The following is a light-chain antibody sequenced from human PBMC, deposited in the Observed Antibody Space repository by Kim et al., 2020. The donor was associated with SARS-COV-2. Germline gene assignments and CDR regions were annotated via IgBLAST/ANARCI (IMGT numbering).Light chain of an antibody. CDR3: QSFDSTNQV. CDR1: SGRIATNY. J-gene: IGLJ3*02. Sequence: NFMLTQPHSVSESPGKTVTISCTRSSGRIATNYVQWYQQRPGSAPTTVIYDDNQRPSGVPDRFSGSIDSSPNSASLTISGLRTEDEADYYCQSFDSTNQVFGGGTQLTVL. V-gene: IGLV6-57*04. CDR2: DDN.